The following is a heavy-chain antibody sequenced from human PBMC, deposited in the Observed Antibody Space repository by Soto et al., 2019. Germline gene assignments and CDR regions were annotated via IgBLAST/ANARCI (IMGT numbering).Heavy chain of an antibody. Sequence: EVQLVESGGDLVQPGGSLRLSCVVSGFSFSSNWMYWVRQAPGKGLEWVAHIKHDGSEKYYGDSVKGRFAISRDNAKNSLYLQMNSLSVDDTAVYYCARGLYSRGYWGHGTLVNVSS. CDR2: IKHDGSEK. CDR1: GFSFSSNW. J-gene: IGHJ4*01. D-gene: IGHD3-16*01. V-gene: IGHV3-7*03. CDR3: ARGLYSRGY.